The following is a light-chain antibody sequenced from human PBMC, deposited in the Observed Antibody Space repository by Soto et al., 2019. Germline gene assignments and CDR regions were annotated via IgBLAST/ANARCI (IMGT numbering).Light chain of an antibody. Sequence: DSVFTQSPGSLPLSPGERATLSRRASQNGDSNYLAWCQQKPGQPPRIILFGACGRATGMPDRWSGSGSGTEFTPPISRLEHEDFAVYYCRQYGSLSWTFGQGTKVDIK. CDR1: QNGDSNY. CDR3: RQYGSLSWT. CDR2: GAC. V-gene: IGKV3-20*01. J-gene: IGKJ1*01.